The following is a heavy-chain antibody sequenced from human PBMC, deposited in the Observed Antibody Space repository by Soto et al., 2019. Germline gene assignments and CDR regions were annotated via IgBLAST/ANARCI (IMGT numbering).Heavy chain of an antibody. J-gene: IGHJ3*01. Sequence: EVQLVDSGGGLVQPGGSLRLSCAASEFTFRSYWMHWVRQSPGKGLVWVSRISGDGSSTNYADSVKGQFTISRDNAKNTVYLQIDSLRAEDTDVYYCARSIPGTYGAFDLWGQGTMVTVSS. D-gene: IGHD1-7*01. V-gene: IGHV3-74*01. CDR2: ISGDGSST. CDR1: EFTFRSYW. CDR3: ARSIPGTYGAFDL.